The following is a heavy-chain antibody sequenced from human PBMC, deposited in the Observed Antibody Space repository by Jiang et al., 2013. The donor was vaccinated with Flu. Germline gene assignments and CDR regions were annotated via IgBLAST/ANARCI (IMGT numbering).Heavy chain of an antibody. J-gene: IGHJ4*02. CDR2: TYYRSKWYN. D-gene: IGHD6-19*01. Sequence: SGDSVSSNSAAWNWIRQSPSRGLEWLGRTYYRSKWYNDYAVSVKSRITINPDTSKNQFSLQLNSVTPEDTAVYYCARGAAVAGLGDYFDYWGQGTLVTVSS. CDR3: ARGAAVAGLGDYFDY. V-gene: IGHV6-1*01. CDR1: GDSVSSNSAA.